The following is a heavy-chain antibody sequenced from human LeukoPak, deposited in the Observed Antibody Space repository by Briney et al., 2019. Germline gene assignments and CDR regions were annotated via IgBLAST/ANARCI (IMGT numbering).Heavy chain of an antibody. CDR3: AKSSGSGSYYGWFDP. CDR2: ISYDGSNK. V-gene: IGHV3-30*18. J-gene: IGHJ5*02. D-gene: IGHD3-10*01. CDR1: GFTFSSYG. Sequence: GGSLRLSCAASGFTFSSYGMHWVRQAPGKGLEWVAVISYDGSNKYYADSVKGRFTISRDNSKNTLYLQMNSLRAEDTAVYYCAKSSGSGSYYGWFDPWGQGTLVTVSS.